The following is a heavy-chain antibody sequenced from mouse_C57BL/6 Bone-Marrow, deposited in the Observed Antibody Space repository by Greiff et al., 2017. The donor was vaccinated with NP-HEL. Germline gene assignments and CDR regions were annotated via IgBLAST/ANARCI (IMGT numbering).Heavy chain of an antibody. J-gene: IGHJ3*01. CDR3: ARSKLGQWLAY. V-gene: IGHV7-3*01. CDR1: GFTFTDYY. CDR2: IRNKANGYTT. D-gene: IGHD4-1*01. Sequence: EVKLVESGGGLVQPGGSLSLSCAASGFTFTDYYLSWVRQPPGTALEWLGFIRNKANGYTTEYSASVQGRFTISRDNSQSILYLQMNALRAEDSATYYCARSKLGQWLAYWGQGTLVTVSA.